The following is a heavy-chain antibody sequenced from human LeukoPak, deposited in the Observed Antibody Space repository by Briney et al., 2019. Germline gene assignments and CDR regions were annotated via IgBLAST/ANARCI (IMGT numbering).Heavy chain of an antibody. Sequence: GGSLRLSCAASGFTSSTYNMNWVRQAPGKGLEWVSYISKTSSSIYYADSVKGRFTISRDNAKNSLYLQMNRLRAEDTAVYYCASSGDYYMGYWGQGTLVTVSS. CDR3: ASSGDYYMGY. CDR1: GFTSSTYN. V-gene: IGHV3-48*01. J-gene: IGHJ4*02. CDR2: ISKTSSSI. D-gene: IGHD1-26*01.